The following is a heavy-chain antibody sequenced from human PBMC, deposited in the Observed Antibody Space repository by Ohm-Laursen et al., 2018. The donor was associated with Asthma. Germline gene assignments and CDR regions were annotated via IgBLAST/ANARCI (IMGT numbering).Heavy chain of an antibody. CDR1: GYTFTGYY. J-gene: IGHJ4*02. CDR2: INPNSGGT. D-gene: IGHD3-22*01. V-gene: IGHV1-2*04. Sequence: ASVKVSCNASGYTFTGYYMHWVRQAPGQGLEWMGWINPNSGGTNYAQKFQGWVTMTRDTSISTAYMELSRLRSDDTAVYYCARSDSSGYIDYWGQGTLVTVSS. CDR3: ARSDSSGYIDY.